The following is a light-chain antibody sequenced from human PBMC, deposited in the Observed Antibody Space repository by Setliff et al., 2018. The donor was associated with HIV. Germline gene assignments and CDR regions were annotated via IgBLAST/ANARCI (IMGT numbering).Light chain of an antibody. CDR1: SSNVGKYDF. CDR2: EVT. V-gene: IGLV2-14*02. Sequence: QSVLTQPASVSGSPGQSITISCTGNSSNVGKYDFVSWYRQYPGKAPELTIYEVTKRPSGVSSRFSGSKSGNTASLSISELRAEDETDYYCTSYTGGNTRVFGTGTKVTVL. CDR3: TSYTGGNTRV. J-gene: IGLJ1*01.